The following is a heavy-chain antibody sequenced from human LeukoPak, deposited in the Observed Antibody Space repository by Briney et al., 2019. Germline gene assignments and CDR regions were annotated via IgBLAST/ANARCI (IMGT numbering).Heavy chain of an antibody. D-gene: IGHD2-15*01. V-gene: IGHV3-33*07. Sequence: GGSLRLSCIPSGFTFNSYAMFWVRQAPGKGLEWVSLIWYDGSNKYYADSVKGRFTISRDNSKNTLFLQMNSLRAEDTAVYYCARARGWQPNYYYYYMDVWGTGTTVTVSS. J-gene: IGHJ6*03. CDR3: ARARGWQPNYYYYYMDV. CDR1: GFTFNSYA. CDR2: IWYDGSNK.